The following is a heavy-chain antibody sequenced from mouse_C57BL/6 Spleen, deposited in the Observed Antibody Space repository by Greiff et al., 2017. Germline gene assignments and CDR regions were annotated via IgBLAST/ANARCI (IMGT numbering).Heavy chain of an antibody. J-gene: IGHJ3*01. CDR1: GYTFTDYN. V-gene: IGHV1-18*01. CDR3: ARGLGRRAWFAY. D-gene: IGHD4-1*01. CDR2: INPNNGGT. Sequence: VQLQQSGPELVKPGASVKIPCKASGYTFTDYNMDWVKQSHGKSLEWIGDINPNNGGTIYNQKFKGKATLTVDKSSSTAYMELRSLTSEDTAVYYWARGLGRRAWFAYWGQGTLVTVSA.